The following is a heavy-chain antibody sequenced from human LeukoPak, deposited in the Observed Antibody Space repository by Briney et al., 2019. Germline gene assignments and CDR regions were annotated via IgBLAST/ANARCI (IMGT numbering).Heavy chain of an antibody. CDR2: ISYDGSNK. Sequence: GGSLRLSCAASGFTFSSNGMHWVRQAPGKGLEWVAVISYDGSNKHYADSVKGRFTISRDNAKNSLYLQMSSLRVEDTAVYYCTRDPRHFDSCGQGTLVTVSS. CDR1: GFTFSSNG. CDR3: TRDPRHFDS. D-gene: IGHD6-6*01. V-gene: IGHV3-30*03. J-gene: IGHJ5*01.